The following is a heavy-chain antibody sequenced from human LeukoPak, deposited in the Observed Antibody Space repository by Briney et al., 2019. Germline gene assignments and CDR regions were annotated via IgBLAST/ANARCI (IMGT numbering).Heavy chain of an antibody. CDR1: GFTFDGHG. V-gene: IGHV3-20*04. CDR2: IKWNGGST. CDR3: ARDGGDCSGDSCYVDY. J-gene: IGHJ4*02. Sequence: GGSLRLSCVASGFTFDGHGMSWVRQAPGKGPEWVSGIKWNGGSTGYADSVKGRFTISRDNAKNSLHLQMNSLRAEDTALYYCARDGGDCSGDSCYVDYWGQGTLVTVSS. D-gene: IGHD2-15*01.